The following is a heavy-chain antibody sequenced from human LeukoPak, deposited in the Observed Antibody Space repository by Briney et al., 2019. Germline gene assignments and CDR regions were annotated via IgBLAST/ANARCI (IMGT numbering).Heavy chain of an antibody. Sequence: GGYLRLSCAASGFTFSSYSMNWVRQAPGKGLEWVSSISSSSSYIYYADSVKGRFTISRDNAKNSLYLQMNSLRAEDTAVYYCAREGRYYYYMDVWGKGTTVTVSS. D-gene: IGHD2-15*01. CDR3: AREGRYYYYMDV. CDR2: ISSSSSYI. V-gene: IGHV3-21*01. J-gene: IGHJ6*03. CDR1: GFTFSSYS.